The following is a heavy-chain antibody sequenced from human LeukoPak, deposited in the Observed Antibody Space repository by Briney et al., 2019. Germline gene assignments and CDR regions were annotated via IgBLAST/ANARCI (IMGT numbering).Heavy chain of an antibody. V-gene: IGHV4-59*01. J-gene: IGHJ4*02. CDR1: GGSISTYY. CDR3: AKVVRAWYVIDS. D-gene: IGHD6-19*01. CDR2: IYNGGTT. Sequence: SSETLSLTCTVSGGSISTYYWTWIRQPPGKGLEWIGYIYNGGTTNYNPSLKNRATISIDTSKNQFPLNLRSVTPADTAVYYCAKVVRAWYVIDSWGQGTLVTVSS.